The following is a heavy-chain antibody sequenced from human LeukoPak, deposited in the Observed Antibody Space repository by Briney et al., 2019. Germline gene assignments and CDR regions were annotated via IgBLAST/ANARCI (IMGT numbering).Heavy chain of an antibody. CDR2: VYYSGDT. CDR3: ARHPFATPFDY. CDR1: GDSVSGVY. J-gene: IGHJ4*02. Sequence: KPSETLSLTCTVSGDSVSGVYWSWIRQPPGKGLEWIGYVYYSGDTNYNPSLKSRVTMSLDTSKNQVSLRLSSVTVADTAVYYWARHPFATPFDYWGRGTLLTVSS. V-gene: IGHV4-59*08. D-gene: IGHD2-15*01.